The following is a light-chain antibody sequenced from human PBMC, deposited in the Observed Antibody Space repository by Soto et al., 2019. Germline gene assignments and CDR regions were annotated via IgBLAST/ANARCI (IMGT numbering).Light chain of an antibody. CDR2: EVS. Sequence: QSALTQPASVSGSPGQSITISCTGTSSDIGGYDCVSWYQQQPGKAPKLMIFEVSNRPSGVSNRFSGSKSGNTASLTISGLQAEDEADYYCSSYTGSSVIFGGGTKLTVL. CDR1: SSDIGGYDC. V-gene: IGLV2-14*01. J-gene: IGLJ2*01. CDR3: SSYTGSSVI.